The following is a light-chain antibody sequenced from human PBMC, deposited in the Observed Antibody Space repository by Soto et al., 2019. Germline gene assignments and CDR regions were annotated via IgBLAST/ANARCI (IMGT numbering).Light chain of an antibody. CDR1: QSVSSY. V-gene: IGKV3-11*01. CDR3: QQRT. Sequence: IVLTQSPATLSLSPGERATLSCRASQSVSSYLAWYQQKPGQAPRLLIYDAFIRATGIPARFSGSGSGTDFTLTISSLEPEDFAVYYCQQRTFGGGPRWIS. J-gene: IGKJ4*01. CDR2: DAF.